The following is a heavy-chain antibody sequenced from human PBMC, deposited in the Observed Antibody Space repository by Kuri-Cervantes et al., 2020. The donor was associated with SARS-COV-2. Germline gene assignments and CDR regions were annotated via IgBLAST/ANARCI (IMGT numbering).Heavy chain of an antibody. CDR3: ARGLGYCSSTSCPRYYYYMDV. D-gene: IGHD2-2*03. CDR2: INHSGST. CDR1: GGSFSGYY. J-gene: IGHJ6*03. Sequence: SQTLSLTCAVYGGSFSGYYWSWIRQPPGEGLEWIGEINHSGSTNYNPSLKSRVTISVDTSKNQFSLKLSSVTAADTAVYYCARGLGYCSSTSCPRYYYYMDVWGKGTTVTVSS. V-gene: IGHV4-34*01.